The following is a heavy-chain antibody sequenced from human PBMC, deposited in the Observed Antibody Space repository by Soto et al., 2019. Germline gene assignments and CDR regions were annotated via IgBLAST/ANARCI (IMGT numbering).Heavy chain of an antibody. CDR2: ISRSSSSI. J-gene: IGHJ3*02. Sequence: GGSLRLSCAASGFTFSSYSMNWVRQAPGKGLEWVSSISRSSSSIYYAGSVKGRFTISRDNAKNSLYLQMNRLRAEDTSLYYCAREWGYYDSSGYYPDAFDIWGQGTMVTVSS. V-gene: IGHV3-21*01. CDR3: AREWGYYDSSGYYPDAFDI. D-gene: IGHD3-22*01. CDR1: GFTFSSYS.